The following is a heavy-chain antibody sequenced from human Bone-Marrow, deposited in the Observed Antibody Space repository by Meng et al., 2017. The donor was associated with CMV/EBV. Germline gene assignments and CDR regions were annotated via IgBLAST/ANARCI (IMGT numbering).Heavy chain of an antibody. Sequence: GESLKISCAASGFTFNEYWMTWVRQAPGKGLEWVAFIRYDGSNKYYADSVKGRFTISRDNSKNTLYLQMNSLRAEDTAVYYCAKSMYCSGGSCYPLDYWGQGTLVTVSS. J-gene: IGHJ4*02. V-gene: IGHV3-30*02. CDR2: IRYDGSNK. CDR1: GFTFNEYW. D-gene: IGHD2-15*01. CDR3: AKSMYCSGGSCYPLDY.